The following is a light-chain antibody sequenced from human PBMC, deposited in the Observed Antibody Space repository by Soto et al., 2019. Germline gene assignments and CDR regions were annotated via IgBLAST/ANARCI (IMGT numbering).Light chain of an antibody. CDR1: SSDVGGYNY. J-gene: IGLJ1*01. V-gene: IGLV2-14*01. CDR2: EVS. Sequence: QSALTQPASVSGSPGQSITIXCTGTSSDVGGYNYVSWYQQHPGKAPKLMIYEVSNRPSGVSNRFSGSKSGNTASLTISGLQAEDEADYYCSSYTSSSTLYVFGTGTKVTVL. CDR3: SSYTSSSTLYV.